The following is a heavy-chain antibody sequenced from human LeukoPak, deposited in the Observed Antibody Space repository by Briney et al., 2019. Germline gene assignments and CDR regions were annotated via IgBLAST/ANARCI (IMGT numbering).Heavy chain of an antibody. CDR3: ATNPPVVGFDY. Sequence: PGASLRLSCAASGFTFSSYAMSWVRQAPGEGLEWVSAISGSGGSTYYADSVKGRFTISRDNSKIKLYLQMNSLRAEDTAVYYCATNPPVVGFDYWGQGTLVTVSS. J-gene: IGHJ4*02. CDR2: ISGSGGST. CDR1: GFTFSSYA. D-gene: IGHD4-23*01. V-gene: IGHV3-23*01.